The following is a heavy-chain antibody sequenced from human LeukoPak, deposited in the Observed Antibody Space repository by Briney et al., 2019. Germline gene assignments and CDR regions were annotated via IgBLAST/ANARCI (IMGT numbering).Heavy chain of an antibody. V-gene: IGHV7-4-1*02. J-gene: IGHJ5*02. CDR2: INTNTGNP. D-gene: IGHD2-21*02. CDR1: GYTFTSYA. CDR3: ARDVVETAISSVNWFDP. Sequence: ASVKVSCKASGYTFTSYAMNWVRQAPGQGLEWMGWINTNTGNPTYAQGFTGRFVFSLDTSASTAYLQNSSLKAEDTAVYYCARDVVETAISSVNWFDPWGQGTLVTVSS.